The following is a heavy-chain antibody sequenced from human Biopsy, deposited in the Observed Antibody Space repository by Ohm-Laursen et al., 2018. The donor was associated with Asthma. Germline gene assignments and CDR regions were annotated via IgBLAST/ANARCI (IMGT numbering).Heavy chain of an antibody. CDR3: ARGDSSGWSHYYFDY. CDR1: GFTVSRDH. Sequence: SLRLSCAASGFTVSRDHMFWVRQAPGKGLEWVSVIYSGGTSDTADSVRGRFTISRDFYKNTLYLQMDSLRAEDTAVYYCARGDSSGWSHYYFDYWGQGTLVTLSS. CDR2: IYSGGTS. V-gene: IGHV3-53*01. J-gene: IGHJ4*02. D-gene: IGHD6-19*01.